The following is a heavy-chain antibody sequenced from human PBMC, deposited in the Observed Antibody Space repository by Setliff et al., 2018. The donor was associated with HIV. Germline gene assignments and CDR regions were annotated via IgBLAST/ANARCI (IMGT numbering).Heavy chain of an antibody. CDR2: IYYSGST. CDR1: GGSISSYY. Sequence: LSLTCTVSGGSISSYYWSWIRQPPGKGLEWIGYIYYSGSTNYNPSLKSRVTISVDTSKNQFPLKLSSVTAADTAVYYCARGGYSGGWSDMDVWGKGTTVTVSS. J-gene: IGHJ6*03. CDR3: ARGGYSGGWSDMDV. D-gene: IGHD6-19*01. V-gene: IGHV4-59*01.